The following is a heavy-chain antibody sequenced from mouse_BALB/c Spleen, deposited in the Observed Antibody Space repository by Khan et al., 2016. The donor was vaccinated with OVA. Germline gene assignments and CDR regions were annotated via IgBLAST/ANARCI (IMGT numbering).Heavy chain of an antibody. CDR3: ARYSNFDN. CDR1: GFTFSRFG. CDR2: ISSGSSTI. V-gene: IGHV5-17*02. J-gene: IGHJ2*01. Sequence: EVELVESGGGLVQPGGSRKLSCAASGFTFSRFGMHWVRQAPEKGLEWVAYISSGSSTIYYADTVKGRFTISRDNPKNTLFLQMTSLRSEDTAMYYCARYSNFDNWGQGTTLTVSS.